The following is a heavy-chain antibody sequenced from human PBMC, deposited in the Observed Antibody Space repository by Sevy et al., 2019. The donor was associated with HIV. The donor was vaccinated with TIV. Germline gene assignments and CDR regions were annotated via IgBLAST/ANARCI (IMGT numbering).Heavy chain of an antibody. CDR3: RGGERGIETKAPPFDY. D-gene: IGHD7-27*01. Sequence: GGSLRLSCTASGFTFGDYAMSWFRQAPGKGLEWVGVIRSKAYGGTTEYAASVKGRFTISRDDSKSIAYLQRNSLKTEDTAVYYCRGGERGIETKAPPFDYWGQGTLVTVSS. CDR1: GFTFGDYA. J-gene: IGHJ4*02. V-gene: IGHV3-49*03. CDR2: IRSKAYGGTT.